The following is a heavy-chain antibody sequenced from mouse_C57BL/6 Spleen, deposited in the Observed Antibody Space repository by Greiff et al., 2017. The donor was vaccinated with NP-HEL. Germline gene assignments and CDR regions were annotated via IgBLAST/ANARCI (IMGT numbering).Heavy chain of an antibody. J-gene: IGHJ4*01. CDR2: ISGGGGTT. V-gene: IGHV5-9*01. CDR1: GFTLSSYT. CDR3: ARLVYAMDY. Sequence: EVMLVESGGGLVKPGGSLKLSCAASGFTLSSYTMSWVRQTPEKRLEWVATISGGGGTTYYPASVKGRFTISRDNAKNTLYLQMSSLRSEDTALYYCARLVYAMDYWGQGTSVTVSS.